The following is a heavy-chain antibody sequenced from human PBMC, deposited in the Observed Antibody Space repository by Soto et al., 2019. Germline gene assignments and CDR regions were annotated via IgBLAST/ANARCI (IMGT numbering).Heavy chain of an antibody. CDR1: GFTFSSYA. V-gene: IGHV3-30-3*01. D-gene: IGHD3-9*01. CDR2: ISYDGSNK. CDR3: ARDPGVYDILTPACLDY. Sequence: QVQLVESGGGVVQPGRSLRLSCAASGFTFSSYAMHWVRQAPGKGLEWVAVISYDGSNKYYADSVKGRFTISRDNSKNTLYLQMNSLRAEDTAVYYCARDPGVYDILTPACLDYWGQGTLVTVCS. J-gene: IGHJ4*01.